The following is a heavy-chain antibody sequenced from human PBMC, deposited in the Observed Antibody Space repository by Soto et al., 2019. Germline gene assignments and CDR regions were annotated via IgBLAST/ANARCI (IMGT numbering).Heavy chain of an antibody. CDR3: GRATQAATPHSDFDV. Sequence: SETLSLTCTVSGTSIKNSNYFWVWIRQSPGKGLEFVGSVYSTGGTYYNPSLKNRLTVSVHTSQNQFSLMLKSVTAADSAVYYCGRATQAATPHSDFDVWGQGTLVTVSS. V-gene: IGHV4-39*02. J-gene: IGHJ4*02. CDR2: VYSTGGT. CDR1: GTSIKNSNYF. D-gene: IGHD2-15*01.